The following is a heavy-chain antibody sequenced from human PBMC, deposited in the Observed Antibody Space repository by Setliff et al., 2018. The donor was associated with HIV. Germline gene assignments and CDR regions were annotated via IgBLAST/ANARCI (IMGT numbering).Heavy chain of an antibody. CDR3: VRDRSDYYNLPGYFDH. D-gene: IGHD3-3*01. CDR1: GGSISSGTYY. J-gene: IGHJ4*02. V-gene: IGHV4-31*03. Sequence: SETLSLTCTVSGGSISSGTYYWSWIRQHPGKGLEWIGYIYYSGSTYYNPSLKSRVTISVDTSRNQFSLKLSSVTAADTAVYYCVRDRSDYYNLPGYFDHWGQGTPVTVSS. CDR2: IYYSGST.